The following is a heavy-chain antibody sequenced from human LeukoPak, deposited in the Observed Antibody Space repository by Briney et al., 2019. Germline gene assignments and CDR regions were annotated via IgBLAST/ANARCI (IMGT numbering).Heavy chain of an antibody. CDR3: ARRTIGYYFDY. V-gene: IGHV4-59*08. Sequence: SETLSLTCSASGGSMSGYYWSWIRQPPGKGLEWIGYIYYSGSTSYNPSLKSRVSISLDTAKNQFSLKLSSVSAADTAIYYCARRTIGYYFDYWGQGTLVTVSS. CDR1: GGSMSGYY. D-gene: IGHD2/OR15-2a*01. CDR2: IYYSGST. J-gene: IGHJ4*02.